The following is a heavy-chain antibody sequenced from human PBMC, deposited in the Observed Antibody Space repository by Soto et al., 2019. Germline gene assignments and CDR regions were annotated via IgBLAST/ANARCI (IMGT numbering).Heavy chain of an antibody. J-gene: IGHJ6*02. CDR1: GFTFSSYA. CDR2: ISGSGGST. Sequence: GGSLRLSCAASGFTFSSYAMSWVRQAPGKGLEWVSAISGSGGSTYYADSVKGRFTISRDNSKNTLYLQMNSLRAEDTAVYYCAKDLWGGPNDLMGMDVWGQGTTVTVSS. CDR3: AKDLWGGPNDLMGMDV. D-gene: IGHD3-3*01. V-gene: IGHV3-23*01.